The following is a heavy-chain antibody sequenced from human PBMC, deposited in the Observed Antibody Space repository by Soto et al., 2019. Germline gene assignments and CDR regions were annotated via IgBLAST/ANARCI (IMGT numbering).Heavy chain of an antibody. CDR3: ARGSGSLYYLDY. V-gene: IGHV4-59*02. CDR2: ISYSGGT. J-gene: IGHJ4*02. Sequence: PSETLSLTCTVSGASVSSDYWSWIRRPPGKGLEWFGYISYSGGTNYNPSPKSRVTISMDTPRNQFSLRLSSVTAADTAVYYCARGSGSLYYLDYWGQGTLVTVSS. CDR1: GASVSSDY. D-gene: IGHD1-1*01.